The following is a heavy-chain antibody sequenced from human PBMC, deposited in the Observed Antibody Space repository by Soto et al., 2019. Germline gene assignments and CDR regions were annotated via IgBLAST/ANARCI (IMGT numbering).Heavy chain of an antibody. CDR3: AKDAAIAVAGKFGY. D-gene: IGHD6-19*01. CDR2: ISYDGSNK. V-gene: IGHV3-30*18. J-gene: IGHJ4*02. Sequence: GGSLRLSCAASGFTFSTYTMNWVRQAPGKGLEWVAVISYDGSNKYYADSVKGRFTISRDNSKNTLYLQMKSLRAEDTAVYYCAKDAAIAVAGKFGYWGQGTLVTVSS. CDR1: GFTFSTYT.